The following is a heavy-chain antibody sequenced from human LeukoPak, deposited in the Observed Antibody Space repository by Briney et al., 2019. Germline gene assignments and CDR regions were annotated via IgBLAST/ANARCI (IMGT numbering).Heavy chain of an antibody. Sequence: PGGSLRLSCVASGFTFSNYAMSWVRQAPGKGLEWVSVISGSTGNTYYADSVKGRFTISRDNSKNTLYLQMNSLRAEDTAVYYCARGMDTVMGGYYYGMDVWGQGTTVTVSS. CDR2: ISGSTGNT. D-gene: IGHD5-18*01. CDR3: ARGMDTVMGGYYYGMDV. V-gene: IGHV3-23*01. CDR1: GFTFSNYA. J-gene: IGHJ6*02.